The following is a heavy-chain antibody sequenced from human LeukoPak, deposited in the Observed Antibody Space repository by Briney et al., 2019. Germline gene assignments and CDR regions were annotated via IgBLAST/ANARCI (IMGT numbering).Heavy chain of an antibody. CDR2: ISYDGSNK. J-gene: IGHJ5*02. V-gene: IGHV3-30-3*01. CDR1: GFTFSSYA. CDR3: ARDWTSYHASWWFDP. Sequence: PGGSLRLSCAASGFTFSSYAMHWVRQAPGKGLEWVAVISYDGSNKYYADSVKGRFTISRDNSKNTLYLQMNSLRAEDTAVYYCARDWTSYHASWWFDPWGQGTLVTVSS. D-gene: IGHD3/OR15-3a*01.